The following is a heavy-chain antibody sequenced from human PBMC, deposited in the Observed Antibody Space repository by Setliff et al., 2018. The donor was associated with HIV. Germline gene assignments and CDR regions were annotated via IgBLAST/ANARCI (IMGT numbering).Heavy chain of an antibody. D-gene: IGHD6-19*01. CDR1: GGTLSSYA. Sequence: SVKVSCKAYGGTLSSYAITWVRQAPGQGLECMGGIIPMLGITNYAQRFQGRLTITADEYTGTAYMELSSLRSEDTAVYYCARDAPRQWLEQKAFDIWGQGTMVTVSS. CDR3: ARDAPRQWLEQKAFDI. J-gene: IGHJ3*02. CDR2: IIPMLGIT. V-gene: IGHV1-69*10.